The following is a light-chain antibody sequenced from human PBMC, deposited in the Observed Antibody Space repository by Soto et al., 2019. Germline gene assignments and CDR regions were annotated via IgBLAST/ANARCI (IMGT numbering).Light chain of an antibody. Sequence: QSVLTQPASVSGPPGQSITISCTGTSSDVGGYNYVSWYQQHPGKAPKLMIYDVSNRPSGVSNRFSGSKSGNTASLTISGLQAEDEADYYCSSYRSSSTFVFGTGTKLTVL. CDR3: SSYRSSSTFV. J-gene: IGLJ1*01. CDR2: DVS. V-gene: IGLV2-14*01. CDR1: SSDVGGYNY.